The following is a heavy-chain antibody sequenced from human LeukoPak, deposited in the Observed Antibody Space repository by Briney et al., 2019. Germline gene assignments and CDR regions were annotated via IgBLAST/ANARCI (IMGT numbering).Heavy chain of an antibody. CDR1: GGSISSGGYS. J-gene: IGHJ4*02. CDR2: IYHSGST. V-gene: IGHV4-30-2*01. CDR3: ARGTYYYDSSGYYFDY. Sequence: PSETLSLTCAVSGGSISSGGYSWSWIRQPPGKGLEWIGYIYHSGSTYYNPSLKSRVTRSVDRSKNQFSLKLSSVTAADTAVYYCARGTYYYDSSGYYFDYWGQGTLVTVSS. D-gene: IGHD3-22*01.